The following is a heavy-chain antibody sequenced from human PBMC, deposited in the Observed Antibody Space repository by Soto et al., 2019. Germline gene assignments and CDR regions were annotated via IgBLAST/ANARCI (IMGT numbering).Heavy chain of an antibody. V-gene: IGHV3-13*01. Sequence: EVQLVESGGGLVQPGWSLRLSCAASGFTFSSYDMHWVRQATGKGLEWVSAIGTAGDTYYPGSVKGRFTISRENAKNSLYLQMNSLRAEDTAVYYCARDRGRYDSSDYYYYYGMDVWGQGTTVTVSS. CDR2: IGTAGDT. CDR3: ARDRGRYDSSDYYYYYGMDV. CDR1: GFTFSSYD. D-gene: IGHD3-22*01. J-gene: IGHJ6*02.